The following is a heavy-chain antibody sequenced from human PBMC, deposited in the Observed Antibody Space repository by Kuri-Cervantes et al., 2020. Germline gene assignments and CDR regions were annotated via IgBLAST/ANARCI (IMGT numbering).Heavy chain of an antibody. J-gene: IGHJ4*02. CDR1: GFTFSSYG. V-gene: IGHV3-30*03. Sequence: GGSLRLSCAASGFTFSSYGMHWVRQAPGKGLEWVAVISYDGSNKYYADSVKGRFTISRDNSKNTLYLQMNSLRAEDTAVYYCASSWGDYRRFDYWGQGTLVTVSS. D-gene: IGHD4-17*01. CDR2: ISYDGSNK. CDR3: ASSWGDYRRFDY.